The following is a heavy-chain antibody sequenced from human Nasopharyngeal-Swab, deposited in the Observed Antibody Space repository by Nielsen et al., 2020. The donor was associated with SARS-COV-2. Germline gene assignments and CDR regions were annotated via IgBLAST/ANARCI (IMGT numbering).Heavy chain of an antibody. CDR3: ARPLAAASYYFDY. D-gene: IGHD6-25*01. Sequence: KVSCKVSGYSFIDYWIGWVRQMPGRGLEWMGIIYPGDSDTRYNPSFQGQVTISADNSISTAYLQWGSLKASDSAMYYCARPLAAASYYFDYWGQGTLVTVPS. V-gene: IGHV5-51*01. CDR2: IYPGDSDT. CDR1: GYSFIDYW. J-gene: IGHJ4*02.